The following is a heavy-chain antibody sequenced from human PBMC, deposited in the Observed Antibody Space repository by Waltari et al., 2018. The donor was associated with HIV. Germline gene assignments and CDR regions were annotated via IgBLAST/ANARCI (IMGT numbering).Heavy chain of an antibody. CDR1: GFAFDDAW. CDR3: TDPLLRHGFHI. D-gene: IGHD3-16*01. J-gene: IGHJ3*02. Sequence: EVQLVESGGGLVNRGGSLRLSCLASGFAFDDAWMNWVRQAPGKGLEGVGRIKSKSDGGTTDYAAAVKGRFTISRDDSKKTVYLQMDSLKSEDTAVYYCTDPLLRHGFHIWGQGTMVTVSS. CDR2: IKSKSDGGTT. V-gene: IGHV3-15*01.